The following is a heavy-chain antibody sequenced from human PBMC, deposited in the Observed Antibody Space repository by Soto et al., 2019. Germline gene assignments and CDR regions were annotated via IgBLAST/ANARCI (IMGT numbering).Heavy chain of an antibody. CDR2: ISSSSSYI. V-gene: IGHV3-21*01. CDR1: GFTFSSYS. CDR3: ARDILNYYGSGSYFGWSSKYNWFDP. D-gene: IGHD3-10*01. Sequence: GGDLGLSCADYGFTFSSYSIKWVRQAPGKGLEWVSSISSSSSYIYYAASVKSRFTISRDNAKNSLYLQMNSLRAEDTAVYCWARDILNYYGSGSYFGWSSKYNWFDPWGQGTLLTV. J-gene: IGHJ5*02.